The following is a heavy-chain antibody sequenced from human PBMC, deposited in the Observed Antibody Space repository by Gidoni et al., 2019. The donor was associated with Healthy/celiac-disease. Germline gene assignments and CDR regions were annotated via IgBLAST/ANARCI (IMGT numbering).Heavy chain of an antibody. CDR2: LVPSDSYT. Sequence: EVQLVQSGAEVTKPGESLRISCKGSGYSFTSYWISWVRQMPGKGLAGMGWLVPSDSYTNYSPSFQGHVTISADKSISTAYLQWSSLKASDTAMYYCARAYGDHNYYYYYMDVWGKGTTVTVSS. CDR1: GYSFTSYW. V-gene: IGHV5-10-1*03. J-gene: IGHJ6*03. D-gene: IGHD4-17*01. CDR3: ARAYGDHNYYYYYMDV.